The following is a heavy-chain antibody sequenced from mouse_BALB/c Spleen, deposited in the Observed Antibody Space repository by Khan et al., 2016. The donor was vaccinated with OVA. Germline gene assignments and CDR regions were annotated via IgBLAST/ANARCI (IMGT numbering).Heavy chain of an antibody. Sequence: EVQLQESGPSLVKPSQTLSLTCSVTGDSITSGYWNWIRKCPGNKLEYMGYISSSDSTFYNPSLKSRISITRDTSKNQYYLQLNSVTTEDTATYYCARWNYRYDGYFDYWGQGTTLTVSS. V-gene: IGHV3-8*02. D-gene: IGHD2-14*01. CDR2: ISSSDST. CDR1: GDSITSGY. J-gene: IGHJ2*01. CDR3: ARWNYRYDGYFDY.